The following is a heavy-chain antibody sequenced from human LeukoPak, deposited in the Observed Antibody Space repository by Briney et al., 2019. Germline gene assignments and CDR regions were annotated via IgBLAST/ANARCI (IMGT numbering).Heavy chain of an antibody. CDR1: GFPFIEYS. J-gene: IGHJ4*02. V-gene: IGHV3-48*01. CDR2: IGIDSGKT. CDR3: ARDHNYAFDN. Sequence: GGSLRLSCTASGFPFIEYSIKWVRQVPGKGLEWIAYIGIDSGKTRYADSVRGRFTISADKTRNSLYLQMNSLRVEDTAVYFCARDHNYAFDNWGQGTLVSVAS. D-gene: IGHD1-1*01.